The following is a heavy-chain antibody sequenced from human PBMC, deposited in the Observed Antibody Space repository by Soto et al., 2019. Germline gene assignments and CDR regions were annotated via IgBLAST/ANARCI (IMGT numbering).Heavy chain of an antibody. Sequence: GGSLRLSCAASGFTFRSFTMNWVRQAPGKGLEWVSTISSNSAYIYYTDALRGRFTISRDNAKNSLHLQMNSLRAEDTAVYYCTRDASRDSSARGWFDPWGPGTLVT. CDR1: GFTFRSFT. D-gene: IGHD6-13*01. CDR3: TRDASRDSSARGWFDP. CDR2: ISSNSAYI. V-gene: IGHV3-21*01. J-gene: IGHJ5*02.